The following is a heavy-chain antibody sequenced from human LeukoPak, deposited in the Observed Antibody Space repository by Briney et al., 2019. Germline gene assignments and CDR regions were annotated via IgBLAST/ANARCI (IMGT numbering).Heavy chain of an antibody. V-gene: IGHV5-51*01. CDR3: AAALSSSHPGDFAC. CDR2: IYPGDSDT. D-gene: IGHD2-15*01. CDR1: RYIFSNYW. Sequence: GESLKISGKCSRYIFSNYWIGWVRQLPGKGLEGMGIIYPGDSDTRYRPSFQGQVTISVDKSISTAYLQWSSLKASDSAMYYCAAALSSSHPGDFACWGQGTLVTVSS. J-gene: IGHJ4*02.